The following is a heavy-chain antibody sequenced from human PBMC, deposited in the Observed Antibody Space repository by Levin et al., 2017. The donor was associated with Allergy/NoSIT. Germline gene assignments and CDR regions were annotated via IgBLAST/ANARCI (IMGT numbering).Heavy chain of an antibody. CDR3: AKARSGYTTGWFDP. V-gene: IGHV3-9*01. D-gene: IGHD3-22*01. CDR2: ISWNSGSI. CDR1: GFTFDDYA. Sequence: SCAASGFTFDDYAMHWVRQAPGKGLEWVSGISWNSGSIGYADSVKGRFTISRDNAKNSLYLQMNSLRAEDTALYYCAKARSGYTTGWFDPWGQGTLVTVSS. J-gene: IGHJ5*02.